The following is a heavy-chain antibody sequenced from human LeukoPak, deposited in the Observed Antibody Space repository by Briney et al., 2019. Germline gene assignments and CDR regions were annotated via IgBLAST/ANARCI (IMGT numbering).Heavy chain of an antibody. D-gene: IGHD2-15*01. CDR1: GYTFTSYG. Sequence: ASVKVSCKASGYTFTSYGISWVRQAPGQGLEWMGWISAYKGNTNYAQKLQGRVTMTTDTSTSTAYMELRSLRSDDTAVYYCARDLGYCSGGSCYSSGLFDYWGQGTLVTVSS. J-gene: IGHJ4*02. CDR3: ARDLGYCSGGSCYSSGLFDY. CDR2: ISAYKGNT. V-gene: IGHV1-18*04.